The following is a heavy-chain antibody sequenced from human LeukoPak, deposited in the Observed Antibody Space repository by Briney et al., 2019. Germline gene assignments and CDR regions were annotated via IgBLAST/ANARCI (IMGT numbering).Heavy chain of an antibody. Sequence: ASVKVSCKASGYTFTGYYMHWVRQAPGQGLAWMGWINPNSGGTNYAQKFQGRVTMTRDTSISTAYMELSRLRSDDTAVYYCAREKGPDYDILTGYSSGGMDVWGQGTTVTVSS. CDR1: GYTFTGYY. V-gene: IGHV1-2*02. D-gene: IGHD3-9*01. CDR3: AREKGPDYDILTGYSSGGMDV. CDR2: INPNSGGT. J-gene: IGHJ6*02.